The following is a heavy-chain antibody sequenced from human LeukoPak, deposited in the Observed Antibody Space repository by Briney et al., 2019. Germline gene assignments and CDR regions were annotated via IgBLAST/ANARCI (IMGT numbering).Heavy chain of an antibody. V-gene: IGHV1-18*04. CDR2: INPYNGNT. Sequence: ASVKVSCKASGYTFIGYYIHWVRQAPGQGLEWMGWINPYNGNTNYAQKLQGRVTMTTDTSTSTAYMELRSLRSDDTAVYYCARELYGRFEYWGQGTLVTVSS. CDR3: ARELYGRFEY. J-gene: IGHJ4*02. CDR1: GYTFIGYY. D-gene: IGHD2-2*02.